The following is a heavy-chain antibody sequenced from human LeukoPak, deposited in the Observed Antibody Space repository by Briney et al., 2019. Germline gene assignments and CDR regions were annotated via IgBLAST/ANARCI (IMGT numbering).Heavy chain of an antibody. J-gene: IGHJ4*02. V-gene: IGHV3-23*01. Sequence: GGSLRLSCAASGFTFSSYEMNWVRQAPGKGLEWVSAISGSGGSTYYADSVKGRFTISRDNSKNTLYLQMNSLRAEDTAVYYCANDYGDYPLLGNYWGQGTLVTVSS. D-gene: IGHD4-17*01. CDR1: GFTFSSYE. CDR3: ANDYGDYPLLGNY. CDR2: ISGSGGST.